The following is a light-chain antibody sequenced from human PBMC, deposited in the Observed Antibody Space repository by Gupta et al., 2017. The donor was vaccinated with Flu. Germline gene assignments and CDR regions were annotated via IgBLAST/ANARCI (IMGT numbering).Light chain of an antibody. CDR2: VAS. CDR1: QNIVKS. V-gene: IGKV1-39*01. Sequence: DIQMTQSPSSLSASVGDTVMITCRASQNIVKSLNWYQHKPGKAPQLLIYVASRLQSGVPSRFSGSGSGTXFTLTIXDLHPEDFATYYCQQSYNTPRTFGXGTKVEIE. J-gene: IGKJ1*01. CDR3: QQSYNTPRT.